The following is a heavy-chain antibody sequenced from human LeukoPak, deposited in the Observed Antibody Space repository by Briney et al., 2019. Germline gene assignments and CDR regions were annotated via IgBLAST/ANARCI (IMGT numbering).Heavy chain of an antibody. CDR2: ISGIGGST. CDR1: GFTFRSYA. Sequence: QPGGSLRLSCAASGFTFRSYAMRWVREAPGRGLECVSAISGIGGSTYYADSVKGQFNISRDNAKTTLQLQMSSQRGEDTAEYSSAKEGYYYDSSGYIDYWGQGTLVTLSS. CDR3: AKEGYYYDSSGYIDY. J-gene: IGHJ4*02. D-gene: IGHD3-22*01. V-gene: IGHV3-23*01.